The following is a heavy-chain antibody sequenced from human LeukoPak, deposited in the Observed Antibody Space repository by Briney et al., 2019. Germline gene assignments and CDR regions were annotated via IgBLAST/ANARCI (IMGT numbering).Heavy chain of an antibody. CDR1: GGSISSYY. CDR3: ARVSSSGYYYFDY. V-gene: IGHV4-59*01. D-gene: IGHD3-22*01. J-gene: IGHJ4*02. CDR2: IYYSGST. Sequence: SETLSLTCTVSGGSISSYYRSWIRQPPGKGLEWIGYIYYSGSTNYNPSLKSRVTISVDTSKNQFSLKLSSVTAADTAVYYCARVSSSGYYYFDYWSQGTLVTVSS.